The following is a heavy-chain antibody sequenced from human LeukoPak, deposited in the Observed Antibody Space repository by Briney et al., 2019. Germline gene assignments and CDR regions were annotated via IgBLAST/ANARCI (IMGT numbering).Heavy chain of an antibody. CDR1: GFTFSSCW. V-gene: IGHV3-7*01. CDR2: IKQDGSEK. D-gene: IGHD3-3*01. J-gene: IGHJ6*03. CDR3: ARRNYDFWSGYYGYYYYYYMGV. Sequence: GGSLRLSCAASGFTFSSCWMSWVRQAPGKGLEWVANIKQDGSEKYYVDSVKGRFTISRDNAKNSLYLQMNSLRAEDTAVYYCARRNYDFWSGYYGYYYYYYMGVWGKGTTVTVSS.